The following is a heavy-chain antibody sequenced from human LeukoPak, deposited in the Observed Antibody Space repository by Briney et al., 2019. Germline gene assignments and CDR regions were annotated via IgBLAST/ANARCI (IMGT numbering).Heavy chain of an antibody. CDR1: GYTFTSYY. CDR2: INPSGGST. CDR3: ASQLTAMVPYNWFDP. J-gene: IGHJ5*02. D-gene: IGHD5-18*01. V-gene: IGHV1-46*01. Sequence: ASVKVSCKASGYTFTSYYMHWVRQAPGQGLEWMGIINPSGGSTSYAQKFQGRVTMTRDTSISTAYMELSRLRSDDTAVYYRASQLTAMVPYNWFDPWGQGTLVTVSS.